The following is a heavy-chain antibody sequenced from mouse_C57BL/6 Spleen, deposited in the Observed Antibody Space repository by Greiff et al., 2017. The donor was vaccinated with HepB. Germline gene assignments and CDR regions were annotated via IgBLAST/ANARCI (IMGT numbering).Heavy chain of an antibody. CDR1: GFNIKDDY. CDR3: TPYGSSPFAY. D-gene: IGHD1-1*01. CDR2: IDPENGDT. V-gene: IGHV14-4*01. J-gene: IGHJ3*01. Sequence: SGAELVRPGASVKLSCTASGFNIKDDYMHWVKQRPEQGLEWIGWIDPENGDTEYASKFQGKATITADTSSNTAYLQLSSLTSEDTAVYYCTPYGSSPFAYWGQGTLVTVSA.